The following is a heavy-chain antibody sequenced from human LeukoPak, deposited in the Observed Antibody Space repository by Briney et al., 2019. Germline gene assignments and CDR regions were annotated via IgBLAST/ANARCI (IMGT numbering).Heavy chain of an antibody. D-gene: IGHD1-26*01. CDR2: ISGSGTST. CDR1: GFTFSNYA. CDR3: AKDSGSYYRLIDY. J-gene: IGHJ4*02. V-gene: IGHV3-23*01. Sequence: SGGSLRLSCAASGFTFSNYAMSWVRQAPGKGLEWVSAISGSGTSTYYADSVKGRFTISRDNSKNTLYLQTNSLRAEDTAVYYCAKDSGSYYRLIDYWGQGTLVTVSS.